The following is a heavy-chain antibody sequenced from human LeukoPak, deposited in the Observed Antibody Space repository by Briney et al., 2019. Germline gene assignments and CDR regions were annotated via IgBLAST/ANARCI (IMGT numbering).Heavy chain of an antibody. D-gene: IGHD3-3*01. J-gene: IGHJ6*03. CDR1: GLTFSSYS. V-gene: IGHV3-48*01. CDR2: ISSSSSTI. Sequence: QTGGSLRLSCSASGLTFSSYSMNWVRQAPGKGLEWVSYISSSSSTIYYADSVKGRFTISRENAKNSLYLQMNSLRAEDTAVYYCARVFYDFWSGDYYYYMDVWGKGTTVTVSS. CDR3: ARVFYDFWSGDYYYYMDV.